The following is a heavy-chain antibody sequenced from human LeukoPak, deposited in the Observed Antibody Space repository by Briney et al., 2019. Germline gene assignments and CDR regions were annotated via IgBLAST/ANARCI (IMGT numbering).Heavy chain of an antibody. J-gene: IGHJ5*02. V-gene: IGHV6-1*01. CDR1: GDSVSSNSAA. D-gene: IGHD3-10*01. CDR3: ARGPWITMVRGGLSWFDP. Sequence: SQTLSLTCAISGDSVSSNSAAWNWIRQSPSRGLEWLGRTYYRSKWYNDYAVSVKSRITINPDTSKNQFSLKLSSVTAADTAVYYCARGPWITMVRGGLSWFDPWGQGTLVTVSS. CDR2: TYYRSKWYN.